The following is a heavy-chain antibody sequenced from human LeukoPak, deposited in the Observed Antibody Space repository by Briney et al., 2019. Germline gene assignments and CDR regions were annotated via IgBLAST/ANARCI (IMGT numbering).Heavy chain of an antibody. Sequence: PSETLSLTCTGSGGSISSYYWNWIRHPPGKGLEWIGYIYYSGSTNYNPSLKSRVTISVDTSKNQFSLKLSSVTAADTAVYYCARQFPGGYYDILTGYYPYYMDVWGKGTMVTVSS. J-gene: IGHJ6*03. CDR2: IYYSGST. CDR3: ARQFPGGYYDILTGYYPYYMDV. V-gene: IGHV4-59*01. D-gene: IGHD3-9*01. CDR1: GGSISSYY.